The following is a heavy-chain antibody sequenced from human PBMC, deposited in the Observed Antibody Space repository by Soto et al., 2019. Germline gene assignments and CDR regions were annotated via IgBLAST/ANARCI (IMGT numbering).Heavy chain of an antibody. J-gene: IGHJ4*02. CDR2: IYYSGST. CDR1: GGSIRSSNYY. D-gene: IGHD5-18*01. Sequence: QLQLQESGPGLVKPSETLSLTCTVSGGSIRSSNYYWGWISQPPGKGLEWIGSIYYSGSTYYNPSLNTRVTISVDTSKNQFSLKLSSVTAADTAVYYCARLSRIEYSYGYASDWGQGTLVTVSS. CDR3: ARLSRIEYSYGYASD. V-gene: IGHV4-39*01.